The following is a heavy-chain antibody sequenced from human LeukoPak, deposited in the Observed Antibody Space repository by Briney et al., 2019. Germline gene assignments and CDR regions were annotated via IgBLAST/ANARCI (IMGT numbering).Heavy chain of an antibody. V-gene: IGHV1-69*13. CDR3: ARDPTCSSTSCRDY. D-gene: IGHD2-2*01. CDR1: GGTFSSYA. CDR2: IIPIFGTA. J-gene: IGHJ4*02. Sequence: ASVKVSCKASGGTFSSYAISWVRQAPGQGLEWMGGIIPIFGTANYAQKFQGRVTITADESTSTAYMELSSLRSEDTAVYYCARDPTCSSTSCRDYWGQGTLVTVSS.